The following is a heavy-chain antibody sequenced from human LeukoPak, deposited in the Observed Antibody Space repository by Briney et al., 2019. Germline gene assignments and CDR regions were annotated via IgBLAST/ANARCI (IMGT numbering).Heavy chain of an antibody. J-gene: IGHJ2*01. CDR2: VFYSGSP. V-gene: IGHV4-34*11. CDR1: GGSFSGYY. CDR3: ARGAFDL. Sequence: PSETLSLTCAVYGGSFSGYYWGWIRQPPGQGLEWIGTVFYSGSPYYNPSLKSRVTISMDTSKNQFSLNLTSVTAADTAVYYCARGAFDLWGRGTLVTVSS.